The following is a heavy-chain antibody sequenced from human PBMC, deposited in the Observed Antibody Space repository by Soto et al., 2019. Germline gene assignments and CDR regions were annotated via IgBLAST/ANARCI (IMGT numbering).Heavy chain of an antibody. CDR3: ASQTSGYYYYGMDV. CDR1: GFTSSSYS. V-gene: IGHV3-21*01. J-gene: IGHJ6*02. CDR2: ISSSSTYI. Sequence: EVQLVESGGGLVKPGGSLRLSCAASGFTSSSYSMDWVRQAPGKGLGWVSSISSSSTYIHYADSVKGRVTISRDNAKNSLYLQMNSLSAEDTAVYYCASQTSGYYYYGMDVWGQGTTVTVS.